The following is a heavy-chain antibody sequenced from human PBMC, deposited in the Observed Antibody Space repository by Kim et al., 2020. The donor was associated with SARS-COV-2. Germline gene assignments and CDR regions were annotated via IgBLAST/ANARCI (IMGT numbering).Heavy chain of an antibody. D-gene: IGHD2-2*01. J-gene: IGHJ4*02. V-gene: IGHV3-23*01. CDR1: GFTFNSYG. CDR2: VSGSGGST. CDR3: AKGESNSWSFFDY. Sequence: GGSLRLSCAASGFTFNSYGMHWVRQAPGKGPEWVSLVSGSGGSTYHADSVKGRFAISRDNSKKTLYLQMNSLRVEDTALYYCAKGESNSWSFFDYWGQGTLVTVSS.